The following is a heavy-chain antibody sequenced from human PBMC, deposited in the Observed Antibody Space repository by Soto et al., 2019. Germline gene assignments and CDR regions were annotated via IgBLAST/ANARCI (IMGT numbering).Heavy chain of an antibody. Sequence: QVQLVESGGGVVQPGRSLRLSCAASGFTFSSYGMHWVRQAPGKGLEWVAVIWYDGSNKYYADSVKGRFTISRDNSKNTLYLQMNSLRAEDTAVYYCARDYDGVVVVPAATFDYWGQGTLVTVSS. CDR3: ARDYDGVVVVPAATFDY. V-gene: IGHV3-33*01. CDR1: GFTFSSYG. J-gene: IGHJ4*02. CDR2: IWYDGSNK. D-gene: IGHD2-2*01.